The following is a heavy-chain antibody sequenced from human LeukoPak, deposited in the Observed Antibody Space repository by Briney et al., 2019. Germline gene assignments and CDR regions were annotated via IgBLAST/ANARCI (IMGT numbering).Heavy chain of an antibody. J-gene: IGHJ3*02. CDR3: ARPPYYYDSSSSAFDI. D-gene: IGHD3-22*01. V-gene: IGHV3-11*04. CDR2: ISSSGSTI. Sequence: GGSLRLSCVASGFTFSDYYMSWIRQAPGKGLEWVSYISSSGSTIYYADSVKGRFTISRDNAKNSLYVQMNSLRAEDTAVYYCARPPYYYDSSSSAFDIWGQGTMVTVSS. CDR1: GFTFSDYY.